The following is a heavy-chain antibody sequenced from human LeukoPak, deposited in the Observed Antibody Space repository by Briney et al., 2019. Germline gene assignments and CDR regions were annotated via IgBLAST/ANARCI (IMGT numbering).Heavy chain of an antibody. CDR1: GYNFIYYW. V-gene: IGHV5-51*01. J-gene: IGHJ4*02. D-gene: IGHD4-17*01. Sequence: GESLKISCRASGYNFIYYWVAWVRQMPGKGLEWMGIIYPGDSDTRYSLSFQGQVTFSADKSITTAYLQWDSLKASDTAMYYCARLRDNFDYWGQGTQVTVSS. CDR2: IYPGDSDT. CDR3: ARLRDNFDY.